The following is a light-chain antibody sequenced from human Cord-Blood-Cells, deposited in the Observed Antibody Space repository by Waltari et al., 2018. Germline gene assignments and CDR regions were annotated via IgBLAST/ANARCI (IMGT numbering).Light chain of an antibody. V-gene: IGKV1-39*01. J-gene: IGKJ2*01. CDR2: AAS. CDR1: QSISSY. Sequence: DIQMTQSPSSLSASVGDRVTITCRASQSISSYLNWYQQKPGKAPKLLIYAASSLQGGVPSRFSGSGSGTDFTLTISSLQPEDFATYYCQQSYSTPKYTFGQGTKLEIK. CDR3: QQSYSTPKYT.